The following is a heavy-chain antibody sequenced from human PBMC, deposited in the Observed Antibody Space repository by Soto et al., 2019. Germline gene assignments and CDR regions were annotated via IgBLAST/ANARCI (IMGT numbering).Heavy chain of an antibody. CDR1: GGSISSSSYC. CDR3: ARHDWAKPFDY. Sequence: SETLSLTCTVSGGSISSSSYCWGWIRQPPGKGLEWIGSIFYSGSTYYNPSLKSRFTLSLDTSKTHFSLKLSFVTAADTAVYYCARHDWAKPFDYWGQGTLVTVSS. CDR2: IFYSGST. J-gene: IGHJ4*02. D-gene: IGHD3-9*01. V-gene: IGHV4-39*01.